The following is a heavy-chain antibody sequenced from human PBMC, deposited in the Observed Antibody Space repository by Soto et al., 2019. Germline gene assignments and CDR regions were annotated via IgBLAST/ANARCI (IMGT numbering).Heavy chain of an antibody. CDR2: IIPIFGTA. D-gene: IGHD6-6*01. V-gene: IGHV1-69*13. Sequence: GASVKVSCKASGGTFSSYAISWVRQAPGQGLEWMGGIIPIFGTANYAQKFQGRVTITADESTSTAYMELSSLRSEDTAVYYCARVEYSSSSSIFAGMDVWGQGTTVTVSS. J-gene: IGHJ6*02. CDR1: GGTFSSYA. CDR3: ARVEYSSSSSIFAGMDV.